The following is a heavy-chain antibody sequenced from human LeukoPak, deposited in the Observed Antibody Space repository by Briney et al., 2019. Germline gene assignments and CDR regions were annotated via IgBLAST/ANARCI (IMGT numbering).Heavy chain of an antibody. CDR2: TYYRSKWYN. Sequence: SQTLSLTCAISGDSVPSNSAAWHWIRQSPSRGLEWLGRTYYRSKWYNDYAVSVKSRITINPDTSKNQFSLQLNSVTPEDTAVYYCAITYYYDSSAEYFQHWGQGTLVTVSS. V-gene: IGHV6-1*01. J-gene: IGHJ1*01. CDR3: AITYYYDSSAEYFQH. CDR1: GDSVPSNSAA. D-gene: IGHD3-22*01.